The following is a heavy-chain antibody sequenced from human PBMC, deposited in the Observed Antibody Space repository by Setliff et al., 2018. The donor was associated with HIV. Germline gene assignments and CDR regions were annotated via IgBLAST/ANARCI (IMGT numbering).Heavy chain of an antibody. CDR1: GGSISSGSYY. V-gene: IGHV4-61*02. CDR2: IYTTGTT. J-gene: IGHJ6*03. CDR3: ARRYYYYMDV. Sequence: PSETLSLTCAVSGGSISSGSYYWSWIRQPAGKGLEWIGRIYTTGTTDYNPSLKTRVSMSIDTSKNQFSLKLSPVTAADTAVYYCARRYYYYMDVWGKGTTVTVSS.